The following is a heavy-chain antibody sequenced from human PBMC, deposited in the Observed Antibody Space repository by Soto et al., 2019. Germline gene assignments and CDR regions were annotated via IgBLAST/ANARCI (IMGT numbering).Heavy chain of an antibody. J-gene: IGHJ4*02. CDR2: INPSGGSI. D-gene: IGHD3-9*01. V-gene: IGHV1-46*01. CDR3: ARGDYDVLTGHYPLDY. CDR1: GYTLTSYY. Sequence: QVQLVQSGAEVKKPGASVKVSCKASGYTLTSYYMHWVRQAPGQGLAWMGIINPSGGSISFAQNYQGRIIMTRDTSTTTVYMELSSLRSEVTAVYFCARGDYDVLTGHYPLDYWGQGTLVTVSS.